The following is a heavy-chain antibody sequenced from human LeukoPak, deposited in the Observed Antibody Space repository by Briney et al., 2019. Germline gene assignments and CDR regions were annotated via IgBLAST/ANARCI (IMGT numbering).Heavy chain of an antibody. D-gene: IGHD4-17*01. CDR3: ARATDGDYVPY. CDR1: GFTFSSYS. V-gene: IGHV3-21*01. J-gene: IGHJ4*02. CDR2: ISSSSSYI. Sequence: GGSLRLSCAASGFTFSSYSMNWVRQAPGKGLEWVSSISSSSSYINYADSVKGRFTISRDNAKNSLYLQMNSLRAADTAVYYCARATDGDYVPYWGQGTLVTVSS.